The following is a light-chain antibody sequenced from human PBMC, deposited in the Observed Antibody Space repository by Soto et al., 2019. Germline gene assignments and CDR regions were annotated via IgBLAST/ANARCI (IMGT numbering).Light chain of an antibody. CDR2: KAS. Sequence: DLQMTQSPSTLSTSVGDRVTITCRASQSISSWLAWYQQIPGKAPKLLIYKASTLDSGVPSRFSGSGSGTEFTLTISGLQPDDFAIYYCQQYSTYPLTFGGGTKVEIK. CDR1: QSISSW. V-gene: IGKV1-5*03. J-gene: IGKJ4*01. CDR3: QQYSTYPLT.